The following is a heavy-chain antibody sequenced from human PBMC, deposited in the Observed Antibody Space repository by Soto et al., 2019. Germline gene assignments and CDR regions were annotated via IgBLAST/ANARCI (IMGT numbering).Heavy chain of an antibody. Sequence: QVQLVQSGAEVKKPGASVKVSCKASGYTFTSYGISWVRQAPGQGLEWMGWISAYNGNTNYAQKLQGRVTMTTDTSTISPLLELRCLRSDDTAVYYCVSGRKYCTNGICNFYRRDVWGQGTTATVSS. CDR3: VSGRKYCTNGICNFYRRDV. CDR1: GYTFTSYG. V-gene: IGHV1-18*01. J-gene: IGHJ6*02. D-gene: IGHD2-8*01. CDR2: ISAYNGNT.